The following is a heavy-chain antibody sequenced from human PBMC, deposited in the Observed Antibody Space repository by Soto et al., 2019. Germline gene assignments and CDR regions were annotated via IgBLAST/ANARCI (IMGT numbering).Heavy chain of an antibody. Sequence: QVQLQQWGAGLLKPSETLSLTCAGYGGSFSGYYWSWIRQPPGKGLEWIGEINHSGSTNYNPSLKSRVTISVDTSKNQFSLKLSSVTAADTAVYYCARDYGDYVRRDYWSQGTLVTVSS. CDR3: ARDYGDYVRRDY. V-gene: IGHV4-34*01. D-gene: IGHD4-17*01. CDR2: INHSGST. J-gene: IGHJ4*02. CDR1: GGSFSGYY.